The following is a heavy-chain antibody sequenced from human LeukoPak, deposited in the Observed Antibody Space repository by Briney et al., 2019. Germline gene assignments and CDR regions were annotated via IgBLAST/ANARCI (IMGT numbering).Heavy chain of an antibody. V-gene: IGHV1-2*06. Sequence: ASVKVSXKASGYTFTGYYMHWVRQAPGQGLEWIGRINPNSGGTNYAQKFQGRVTMTRDTSISTAYMELSRLRSDDTAVYYRARDRPRWVFTMVRGVIPFFDYWGQGTLVTVSS. CDR1: GYTFTGYY. CDR3: ARDRPRWVFTMVRGVIPFFDY. D-gene: IGHD3-10*01. J-gene: IGHJ4*02. CDR2: INPNSGGT.